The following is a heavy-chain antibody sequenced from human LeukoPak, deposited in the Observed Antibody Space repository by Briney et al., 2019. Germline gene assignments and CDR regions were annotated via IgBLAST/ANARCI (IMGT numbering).Heavy chain of an antibody. CDR1: GFTFSSYW. CDR3: ARVVEWFPGKVDAFDI. Sequence: PGGSLRLSCAASGFTFSSYWMHWVRQAPGKGGVGVSRINSDGSSTSYADSVKGRFTISRDNAKNTLYLQMNSLRAEDTAVYYCARVVEWFPGKVDAFDIWGQGTMVTVSS. V-gene: IGHV3-74*01. CDR2: INSDGSST. J-gene: IGHJ3*02. D-gene: IGHD3-3*01.